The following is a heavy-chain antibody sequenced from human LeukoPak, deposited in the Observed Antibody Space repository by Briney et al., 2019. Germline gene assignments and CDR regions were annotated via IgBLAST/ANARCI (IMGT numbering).Heavy chain of an antibody. Sequence: SETLSLTCTDSGGSISSYYWSWIRQPPGKGLEWIGYIYYSGSTNYNPSLKSRVTISVDTSKNQFSLKLSSVAAADTAVYYCARAPKISGAYYYYYMDVWGKGTTVTVSS. V-gene: IGHV4-59*01. CDR2: IYYSGST. D-gene: IGHD1-14*01. CDR1: GGSISSYY. CDR3: ARAPKISGAYYYYYMDV. J-gene: IGHJ6*03.